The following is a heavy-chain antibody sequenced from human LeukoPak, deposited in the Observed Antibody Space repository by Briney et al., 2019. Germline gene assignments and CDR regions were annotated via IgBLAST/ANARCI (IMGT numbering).Heavy chain of an antibody. V-gene: IGHV3-66*01. CDR3: ARGELWFGELLYNPFDY. CDR2: IYSGGST. J-gene: IGHJ4*02. Sequence: GGSLRLSCAASGFTVSSNYMSWVRQAPGKGLEWVSVIYSGGSTYYADSVKGRSTISRYNSKNTLYLQMNSLSAEDTAVYYCARGELWFGELLYNPFDYWGQGTLVTVSS. CDR1: GFTVSSNY. D-gene: IGHD3-10*01.